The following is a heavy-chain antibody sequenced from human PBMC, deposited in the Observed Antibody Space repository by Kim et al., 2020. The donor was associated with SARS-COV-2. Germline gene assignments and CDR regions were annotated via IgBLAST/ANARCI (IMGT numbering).Heavy chain of an antibody. Sequence: GGSLRLSCAASGFTFSSYAMSWVRQAPGKGLEWVSAISGSGGSTYYADSVKGRFTISRDNSKNTLYLQMNSLRAEDTAVYYCAKDGGSDSSGYYLYYYGMDVWGQGTTGTVSS. CDR2: ISGSGGST. D-gene: IGHD3-22*01. CDR1: GFTFSSYA. V-gene: IGHV3-23*01. J-gene: IGHJ6*02. CDR3: AKDGGSDSSGYYLYYYGMDV.